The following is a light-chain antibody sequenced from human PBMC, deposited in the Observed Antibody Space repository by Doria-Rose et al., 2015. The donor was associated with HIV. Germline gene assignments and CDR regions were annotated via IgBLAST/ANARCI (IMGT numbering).Light chain of an antibody. CDR2: WAS. J-gene: IGKJ3*01. CDR3: QQYYDTPS. V-gene: IGKV4-1*01. CDR1: QSLLYTSKNY. Sequence: TQSPESLGMSLGERATLNCKSNQSLLYTSKNYLARYQQKPGQPPKLLIYWASTRQSGVPARFSGSGSGTDSTLTISSLEAEDVAVYYCQQYYDTPSFGPGTTVDIK.